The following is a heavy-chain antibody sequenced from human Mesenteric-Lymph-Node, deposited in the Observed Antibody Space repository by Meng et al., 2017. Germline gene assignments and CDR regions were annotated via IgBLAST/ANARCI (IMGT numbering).Heavy chain of an antibody. CDR2: ISAYNGNT. Sequence: ASVKVSCKASGYTFTSYGISWVRQAPGQGLEWMGWISAYNGNTNYAQKLQGRVTITRNTSISTAYMELSSLRSEDTAVYYCARAIIAAAGNSGYGMGVWGQGTTVTVSS. V-gene: IGHV1-18*01. CDR3: ARAIIAAAGNSGYGMGV. J-gene: IGHJ6*02. CDR1: GYTFTSYG. D-gene: IGHD6-13*01.